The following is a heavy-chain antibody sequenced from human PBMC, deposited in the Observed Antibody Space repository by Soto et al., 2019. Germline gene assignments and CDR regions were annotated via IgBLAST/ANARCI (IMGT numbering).Heavy chain of an antibody. CDR3: ARRGGATTVVDFEY. D-gene: IGHD1-26*01. J-gene: IGHJ4*02. Sequence: QVQLVQSGTEVKKSGASVKVSCKASGYTFISYSISWVRQAPGQGLEWMGWISAYNGNTNYAQKFQGRVTMTTDTSTSTAYMELRSLRSDDTAVYYCARRGGATTVVDFEYWGQGTLVTVSS. V-gene: IGHV1-18*01. CDR1: GYTFISYS. CDR2: ISAYNGNT.